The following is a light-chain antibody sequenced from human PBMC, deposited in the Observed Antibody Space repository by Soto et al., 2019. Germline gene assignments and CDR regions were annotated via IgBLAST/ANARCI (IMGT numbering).Light chain of an antibody. J-gene: IGKJ1*01. Sequence: EIVLTQSPGTLSLSPGERATLSCRASQTVASNYLAWYQQKLGQAPRLLIYSASSRATGIPDRFSGSGSGTDFALTISRLEPEDFAVYYCQQYGSSPQTFGQGTKVDIK. V-gene: IGKV3-20*01. CDR3: QQYGSSPQT. CDR2: SAS. CDR1: QTVASNY.